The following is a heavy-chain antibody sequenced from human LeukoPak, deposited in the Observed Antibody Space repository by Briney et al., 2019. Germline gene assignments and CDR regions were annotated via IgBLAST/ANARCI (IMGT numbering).Heavy chain of an antibody. CDR3: AREGDGIAAAGTQYYFDY. Sequence: SQTLSLTCATSGDSVSSNSAAWNWIRQSPSRGLEWLGRTYYRSKWYNDYAVSVKSRITINPDTSKNQFSLQLNSVTPEDTAVYYCAREGDGIAAAGTQYYFDYWGQGTLVTVSS. D-gene: IGHD6-13*01. CDR2: TYYRSKWYN. CDR1: GDSVSSNSAA. V-gene: IGHV6-1*01. J-gene: IGHJ4*02.